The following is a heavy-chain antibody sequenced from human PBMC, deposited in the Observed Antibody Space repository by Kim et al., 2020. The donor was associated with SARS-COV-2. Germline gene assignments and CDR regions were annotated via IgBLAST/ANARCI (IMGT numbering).Heavy chain of an antibody. V-gene: IGHV3-30*03. CDR1: GFTFSSYG. CDR2: ISYDGSNK. CDR3: AREGSSWYYSTTYYYYGMDV. J-gene: IGHJ6*02. D-gene: IGHD6-13*01. Sequence: GGSLRLSCAASGFTFSSYGMHWVRQAPGKGLEWVSFISYDGSNKYYADSVKGRFTISRDNSKNTLYLQMNSLRAEDTAVYYCAREGSSWYYSTTYYYYGMDVWGQGTTVTVSS.